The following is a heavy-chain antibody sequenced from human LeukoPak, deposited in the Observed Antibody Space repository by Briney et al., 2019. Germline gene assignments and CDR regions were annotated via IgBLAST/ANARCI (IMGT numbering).Heavy chain of an antibody. D-gene: IGHD6-13*01. Sequence: EAGGSLRLSCEASGFTFSSYWIHWARQGPGKGLVWVSRINIDGSTTTYADFVMGRFTISRDNAKNTVYLQMNSLRAEDTAVCYCTRGTGTAPGALGDHWGQGTLVTVSS. CDR1: GFTFSSYW. CDR3: TRGTGTAPGALGDH. V-gene: IGHV3-74*03. CDR2: INIDGSTT. J-gene: IGHJ4*02.